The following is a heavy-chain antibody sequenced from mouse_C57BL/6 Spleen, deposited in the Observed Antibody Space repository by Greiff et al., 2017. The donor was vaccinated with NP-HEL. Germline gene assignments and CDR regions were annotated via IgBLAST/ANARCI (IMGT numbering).Heavy chain of an antibody. CDR2: IYPGSGNT. V-gene: IGHV1-76*01. D-gene: IGHD1-1*01. Sequence: QVQLQQSGAELVRPGASVKLSCKASGYTFTDYYINWVKQRPGQGLEWIARIYPGSGNTYYNEKFKGKATLTAEKSSSTAYMQLSSLTSEDSAVYFCARWDYYGSSYGYFEVWGTGTTVTVSS. J-gene: IGHJ1*03. CDR3: ARWDYYGSSYGYFEV. CDR1: GYTFTDYY.